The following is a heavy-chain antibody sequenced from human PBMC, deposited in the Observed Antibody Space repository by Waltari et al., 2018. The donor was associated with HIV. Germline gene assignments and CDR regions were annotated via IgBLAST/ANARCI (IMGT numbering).Heavy chain of an antibody. CDR3: ARQRWEKTFDY. CDR1: GGSISSSSYY. V-gene: IGHV4-39*01. D-gene: IGHD1-26*01. CDR2: IYYSGSA. Sequence: QLQLQESGPGLVKPSETLSLTCTVSGGSISSSSYYWGWIRQPPGKGLEWIGNIYYSGSAYYNPSLKGRVTSTVDTSKNQCSLKLSSVTAADTAVYTCARQRWEKTFDYWGQGTLVTVSS. J-gene: IGHJ4*02.